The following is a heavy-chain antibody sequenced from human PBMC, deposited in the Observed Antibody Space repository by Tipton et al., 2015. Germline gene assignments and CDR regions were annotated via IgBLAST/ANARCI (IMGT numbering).Heavy chain of an antibody. J-gene: IGHJ4*02. V-gene: IGHV3-53*05. Sequence: SLRLSCAASGFDVSSYYMSWVRQAPGKGLEWVTIISESGGSTYYADSVKGRFTISRDNSTDTLYLQVNSLRTDDTAVYYCAREGSGWFLDYWGQGTLVTVSS. CDR3: AREGSGWFLDY. D-gene: IGHD6-19*01. CDR1: GFDVSSYY. CDR2: ISESGGST.